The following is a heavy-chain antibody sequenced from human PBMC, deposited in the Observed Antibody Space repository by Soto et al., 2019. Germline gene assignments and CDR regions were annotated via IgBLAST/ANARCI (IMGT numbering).Heavy chain of an antibody. CDR3: AKGKGRFLEWLLYPPMADAFDI. CDR2: ISGSGSST. J-gene: IGHJ3*02. V-gene: IGHV3-23*01. CDR1: GFTFSSYA. D-gene: IGHD3-3*01. Sequence: GGSLRLSCAASGFTFSSYAMSWVRQAPGKGLEWVSAISGSGSSTYYADSVKGRFTISRDNSKNTLYLQMNSLRAEDTAVYYCAKGKGRFLEWLLYPPMADAFDIWGQGTMVTVSS.